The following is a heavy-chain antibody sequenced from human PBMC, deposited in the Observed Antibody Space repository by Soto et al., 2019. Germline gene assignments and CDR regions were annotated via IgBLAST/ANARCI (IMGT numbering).Heavy chain of an antibody. CDR3: ARGFSYYDSSGYWVDAFDI. CDR2: IYPGDSDT. Sequence: GESLKISCKGSGYSFTSYWIGWVRQMPGKGLEWMGIIYPGDSDTRYSPSFQGQVTISADKSISTAYLQWSSLKASDTAMYYCARGFSYYDSSGYWVDAFDIWSQGTMVTVSS. V-gene: IGHV5-51*01. J-gene: IGHJ3*02. D-gene: IGHD3-22*01. CDR1: GYSFTSYW.